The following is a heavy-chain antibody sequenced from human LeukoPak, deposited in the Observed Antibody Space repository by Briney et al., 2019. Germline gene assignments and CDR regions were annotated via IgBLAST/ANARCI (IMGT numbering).Heavy chain of an antibody. J-gene: IGHJ4*02. D-gene: IGHD1-26*01. CDR2: ISYDGSIK. Sequence: GGSLRLSCAASGFTFSSYAMHWVRQAPGKGLEWVAVISYDGSIKYYADSVKGRFTISRDNSKNTLYLQMNSLRAEDTAVYYCARDGRVYDTLDYWGQGTLVTVSS. V-gene: IGHV3-30*04. CDR3: ARDGRVYDTLDY. CDR1: GFTFSSYA.